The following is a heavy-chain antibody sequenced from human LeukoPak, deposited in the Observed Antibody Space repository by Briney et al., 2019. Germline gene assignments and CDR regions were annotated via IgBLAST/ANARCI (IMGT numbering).Heavy chain of an antibody. V-gene: IGHV1-69*04. D-gene: IGHD3-3*01. CDR2: IIPILGIA. J-gene: IGHJ4*02. CDR1: GGTFSSYA. CDR3: ARDRTLTIFGVVTSYFDY. Sequence: SVKVSCKASGGTFSSYAISWVRQAPGQGLEWMGRIIPILGIANYAQKFQGRVTITADKSTSTAYMELSSLRSEDTAVYYCARDRTLTIFGVVTSYFDYWGQGTLVTISS.